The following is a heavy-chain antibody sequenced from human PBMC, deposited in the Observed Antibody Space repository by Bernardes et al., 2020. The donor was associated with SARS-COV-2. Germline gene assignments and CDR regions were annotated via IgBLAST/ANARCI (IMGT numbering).Heavy chain of an antibody. J-gene: IGHJ6*02. V-gene: IGHV3-48*02. CDR3: ARLDDITGAHSYALDV. Sequence: GGSLRLSCAASGFTFSRYSMNWVRQAPGKGLAWVSYINSSSSTIYYADSVKGRFTVSRDNAKNSLYLQMNSLRDEDSAVYYCARLDDITGAHSYALDVWGQGTTVTVSS. CDR2: INSSSSTI. D-gene: IGHD1-20*01. CDR1: GFTFSRYS.